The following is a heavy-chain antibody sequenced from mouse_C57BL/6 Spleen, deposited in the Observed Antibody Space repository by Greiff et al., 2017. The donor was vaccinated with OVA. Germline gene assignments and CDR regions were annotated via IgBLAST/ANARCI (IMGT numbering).Heavy chain of an antibody. J-gene: IGHJ2*01. CDR3: ARWGGTGFDY. CDR1: GYTFTSYW. V-gene: IGHV1-64*01. CDR2: IHPNSGST. D-gene: IGHD4-1*01. Sequence: QVQLKQPGAELVKPGASVKLSCKASGYTFTSYWMHWVKQRPGQGLEWIGMIHPNSGSTNYNEKFKSKATLTVDKSSSTAYMQLSSLTSEDSAVYYCARWGGTGFDYWGQGTTLTVSS.